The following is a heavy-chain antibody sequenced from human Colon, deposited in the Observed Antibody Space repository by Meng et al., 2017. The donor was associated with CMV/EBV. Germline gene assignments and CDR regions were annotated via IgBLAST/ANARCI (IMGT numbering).Heavy chain of an antibody. D-gene: IGHD1-1*01. CDR1: GFTFWSHA. CDR3: ARDRLEPQTGIPQVGYYYYGMDV. J-gene: IGHJ6*02. Sequence: GGSLRLSCAASGFTFWSHAMSWVRQAPGKGLEWVAVISYDGSNRYYADSVKGRFTISGDKSKNTLFLQMNSLRAEDTAVYYCARDRLEPQTGIPQVGYYYYGMDVWGQGTTVTVSS. CDR2: ISYDGSNR. V-gene: IGHV3-30-3*01.